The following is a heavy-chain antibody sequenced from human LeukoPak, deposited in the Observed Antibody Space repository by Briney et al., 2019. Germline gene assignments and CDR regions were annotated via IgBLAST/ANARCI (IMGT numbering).Heavy chain of an antibody. D-gene: IGHD3-16*01. J-gene: IGHJ5*02. Sequence: SETLSLTCTVSGGSISSGGYYWSWIRHHPGKGLEWIGYTDYSGSTYSNPSLKSRLTMSLDTSKNQFSLKLSSVTAADTAVYYCTRASSRAAGYVDWFDPWGQGTLVTASS. CDR2: TDYSGST. V-gene: IGHV4-31*03. CDR3: TRASSRAAGYVDWFDP. CDR1: GGSISSGGYY.